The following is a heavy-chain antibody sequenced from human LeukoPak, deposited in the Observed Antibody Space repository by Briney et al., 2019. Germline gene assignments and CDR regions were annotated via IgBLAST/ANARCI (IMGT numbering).Heavy chain of an antibody. CDR2: ISPYNGNT. V-gene: IGHV1-18*01. D-gene: IGHD1-26*01. Sequence: GASVKVSCKASGYTFTSYGISWVRQAPGQGLEWMGWISPYNGNTNYAQKFQGRVTMTTDTSTSTVYMELRSLRSDDTALYYCAIEGPGELDPTFDYWGQGTLVTVSS. CDR1: GYTFTSYG. CDR3: AIEGPGELDPTFDY. J-gene: IGHJ4*02.